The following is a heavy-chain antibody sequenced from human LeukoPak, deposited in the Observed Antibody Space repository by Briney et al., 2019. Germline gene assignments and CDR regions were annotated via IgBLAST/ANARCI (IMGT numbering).Heavy chain of an antibody. CDR2: IYPGDSGP. CDR1: GYSSTSYC. V-gene: IGHV5-51*01. Sequence: GESLKISCKVSGYSSTSYCIGWVRQMPGKGLEWMGIIYPGDSGPTYSPSFQGQVTISVDKSINTAYLRWSSLQASDTAMYYCGMSGDRVPLQDDVFDVWGQGTMVTVST. CDR3: GMSGDRVPLQDDVFDV. D-gene: IGHD1-26*01. J-gene: IGHJ3*01.